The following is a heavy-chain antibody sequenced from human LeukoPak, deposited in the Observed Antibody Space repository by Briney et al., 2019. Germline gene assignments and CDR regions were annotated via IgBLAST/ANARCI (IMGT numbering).Heavy chain of an antibody. CDR3: ARLGWATAPLDY. J-gene: IGHJ4*02. V-gene: IGHV3-11*06. CDR1: GFTFSEYY. CDR2: ISSSSSYT. D-gene: IGHD5-12*01. Sequence: GGSLRLSCAVSGFTFSEYYMSWIRQAPGKGLEWVSYISSSSSYTNYADSVKGRFTISRNNPKNSLYLQMNSLRAEDTAVYYCARLGWATAPLDYWGQGTLVTVSS.